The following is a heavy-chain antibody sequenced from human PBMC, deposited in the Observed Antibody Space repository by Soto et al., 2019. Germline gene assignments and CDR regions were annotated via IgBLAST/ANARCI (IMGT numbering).Heavy chain of an antibody. CDR3: TRAEGYVPSKALDKSFDY. CDR2: ISAYNGNT. Sequence: QVQLVQSGAEVKKPGASVKVSCNASGYIFTSYGISWLRQAPGQGLEWMGWISAYNGNTNYAQKLQGRVTMTTDTSTSTAYMELRSLRSDDTAVYYCTRAEGYVPSKALDKSFDYWGQGTLVTVSS. D-gene: IGHD5-12*01. J-gene: IGHJ4*02. CDR1: GYIFTSYG. V-gene: IGHV1-18*01.